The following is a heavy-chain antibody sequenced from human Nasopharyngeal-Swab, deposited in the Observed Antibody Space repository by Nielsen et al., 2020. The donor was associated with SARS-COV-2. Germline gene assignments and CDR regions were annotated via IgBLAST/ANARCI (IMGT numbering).Heavy chain of an antibody. V-gene: IGHV3-21*01. CDR3: ARDLGDYYYYYYMDV. D-gene: IGHD3-10*01. J-gene: IGHJ6*03. CDR2: ISGSGDFI. Sequence: GGSLRLSCAASGFRFSDYSMNWVRQAPGKGPEWVSFISGSGDFIYYADSVKGRFTISRDNARNSLYPQMNSLRAEDTAIYYCARDLGDYYYYYYMDVWGKGTTVTVSS. CDR1: GFRFSDYS.